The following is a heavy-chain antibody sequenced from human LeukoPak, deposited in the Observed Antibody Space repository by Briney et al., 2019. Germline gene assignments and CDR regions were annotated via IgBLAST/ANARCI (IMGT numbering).Heavy chain of an antibody. J-gene: IGHJ4*02. V-gene: IGHV1-18*01. D-gene: IGHD2-15*01. CDR2: ISAYNGNT. CDR3: AKDPGYCSGGSCYPSFDY. Sequence: ASVKVSCKASGYTFTSYGISWVRQAPGQGLEWMGWISAYNGNTNYAQKLQGRVTMTTDTSTSTAYMELRSLRSDDTAVYYCAKDPGYCSGGSCYPSFDYWGQGTLVTVSS. CDR1: GYTFTSYG.